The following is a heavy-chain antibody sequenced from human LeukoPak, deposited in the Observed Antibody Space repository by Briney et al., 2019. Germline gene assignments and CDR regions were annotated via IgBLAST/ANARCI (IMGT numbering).Heavy chain of an antibody. CDR3: ARGGRRNIVVVPAALRYFDY. D-gene: IGHD2-2*01. CDR1: GGPISTYY. CDR2: INHSGST. J-gene: IGHJ4*02. Sequence: SETLSLTCTVSGGPISTYYWSWIRQPPGKGLEWIGEINHSGSTNYNPSLKSRVTISVDTSKNQFSLKLSSVTAADTAVYYCARGGRRNIVVVPAALRYFDYWGQGTLVTVSS. V-gene: IGHV4-34*01.